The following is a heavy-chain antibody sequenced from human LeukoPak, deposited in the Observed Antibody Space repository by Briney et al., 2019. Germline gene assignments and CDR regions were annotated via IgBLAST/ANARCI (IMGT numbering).Heavy chain of an antibody. D-gene: IGHD3-3*01. Sequence: GGSLRLSCGGSRFTFSTYAMSWVRQAPGKGLGWVSGISASGSSTYYADSVKGRFAISRDNSKNTLYLQMNSLRAEDTAVYYCAKARDYDFWSGYSNYFDYWGQGTLVTVSS. CDR3: AKARDYDFWSGYSNYFDY. CDR1: RFTFSTYA. CDR2: ISASGSST. V-gene: IGHV3-23*01. J-gene: IGHJ4*02.